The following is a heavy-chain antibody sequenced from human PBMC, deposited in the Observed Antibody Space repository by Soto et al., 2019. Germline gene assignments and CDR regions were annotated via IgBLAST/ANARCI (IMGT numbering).Heavy chain of an antibody. J-gene: IGHJ4*02. CDR3: ARVALRTMVRGVTPAYYFDY. CDR1: GFTFSDYY. CDR2: ISSSSSYT. Sequence: PGGSLRLSCAASGFTFSDYYMSWIRQAPGKGLEWVSYISSSSSYTNYADSVKGRFTISRDNAKNSLYLQMNSLRAEDTAVYYCARVALRTMVRGVTPAYYFDYWGQGTLVTAPQ. V-gene: IGHV3-11*06. D-gene: IGHD3-10*01.